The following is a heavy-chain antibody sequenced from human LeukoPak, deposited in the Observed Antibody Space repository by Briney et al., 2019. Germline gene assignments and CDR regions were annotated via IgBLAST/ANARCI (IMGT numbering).Heavy chain of an antibody. V-gene: IGHV3-15*01. CDR1: GFTFSNAW. CDR3: TTDYFLPHRSWGSARLYAFDM. J-gene: IGHJ3*02. D-gene: IGHD3-10*01. CDR2: IKSKTDGGRT. Sequence: VGSLRLSCAVSGFTFSNAWMSWVRQTPGKGLEWIGRIKSKTDGGRTDYIAPVKGRFTISRDDSKNTLYLQMNSPKTEDAAVYYGTTDYFLPHRSWGSARLYAFDMWGQGTLVTVSS.